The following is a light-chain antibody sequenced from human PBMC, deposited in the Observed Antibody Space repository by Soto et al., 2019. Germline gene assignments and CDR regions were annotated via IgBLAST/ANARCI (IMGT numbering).Light chain of an antibody. V-gene: IGKV1-5*01. CDR3: QQYQNYSSS. Sequence: DIQLTQSPSIVYASLGDRVTISCRASQSVFIWLAWYQQKRGKAPKLLILDDSGLKTGVPPRFSGSRFETELTRSIDGLQSDDFAFYYWQQYQNYSSSCGQGTELEI. CDR2: DDS. CDR1: QSVFIW. J-gene: IGKJ2*03.